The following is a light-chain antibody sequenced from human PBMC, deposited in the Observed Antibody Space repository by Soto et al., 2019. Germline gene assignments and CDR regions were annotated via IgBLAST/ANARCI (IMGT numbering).Light chain of an antibody. CDR3: ATWDDSLNGYV. V-gene: IGLV1-44*01. CDR1: GSNIGSNA. J-gene: IGLJ1*01. Sequence: QSVLTQPPSASGPPGQRITISCSGSGSNIGSNAVTWYQQLPRTAPKLLIYTNNQRPSGVPDRFSGSKSGTSASLAISGLQSGDEADYYCATWDDSLNGYVFGTGTKVTFL. CDR2: TNN.